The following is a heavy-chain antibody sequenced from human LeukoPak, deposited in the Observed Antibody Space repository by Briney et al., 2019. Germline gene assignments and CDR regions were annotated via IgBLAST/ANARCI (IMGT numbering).Heavy chain of an antibody. CDR1: GFTFSSYA. J-gene: IGHJ4*02. Sequence: PGGCLRLSCAASGFTFSSYAMSWVRQAPRKGLECVSDISGGGGSTYSATSVNGRFTISRDNSKTTLYLQMNRLSAEDTAVYYCAKPAHFDYWGQGTLVTVSS. CDR2: ISGGGGST. CDR3: AKPAHFDY. V-gene: IGHV3-23*01.